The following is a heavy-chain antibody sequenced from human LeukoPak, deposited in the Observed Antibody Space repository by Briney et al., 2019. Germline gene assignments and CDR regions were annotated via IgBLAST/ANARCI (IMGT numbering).Heavy chain of an antibody. CDR3: ARQMALVV. CDR1: GFTFSSYS. V-gene: IGHV3-48*01. J-gene: IGHJ4*02. CDR2: ISSSSSTI. D-gene: IGHD5-24*01. Sequence: GGSLRLSCAASGFTFSSYSMNWVRQAPGKGLEWVSYISSSSSTIYYADSVKGRFTISRDNAKNSLYLRMNSLRAEDTAVYYCARQMALVVWGQGTLVTVSS.